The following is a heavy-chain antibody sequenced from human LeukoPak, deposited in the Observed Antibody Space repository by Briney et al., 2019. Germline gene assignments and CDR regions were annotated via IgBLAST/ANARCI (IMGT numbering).Heavy chain of an antibody. D-gene: IGHD6-13*01. CDR2: TSSSGNT. CDR1: GDSISYFY. J-gene: IGHJ5*02. Sequence: PSETLSLTCSVSGDSISYFYWSWIRQAAGKGLEWIGRTSSSGNTDYNASLKSRVTMSVDTSKNQFSLKLSSVTAADTAVYYCARAFIAAAGTLSNWFDPWGQGTLVTVSS. V-gene: IGHV4-4*07. CDR3: ARAFIAAAGTLSNWFDP.